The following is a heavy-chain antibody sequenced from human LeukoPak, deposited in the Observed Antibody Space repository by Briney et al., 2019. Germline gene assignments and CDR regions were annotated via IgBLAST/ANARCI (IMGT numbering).Heavy chain of an antibody. J-gene: IGHJ4*02. V-gene: IGHV4-39*01. CDR3: ASGQSSSWSPFDY. CDR2: IYYSGST. Sequence: NPSETLSLTCTVSGGSISSSSYYWGWIRQPPGKGLEWIGSIYYSGSTYYNPSLKSRDTISVDTSKNQFSLKLSSVTAADTAVYYCASGQSSSWSPFDYWGQGTLVTVSS. D-gene: IGHD6-13*01. CDR1: GGSISSSSYY.